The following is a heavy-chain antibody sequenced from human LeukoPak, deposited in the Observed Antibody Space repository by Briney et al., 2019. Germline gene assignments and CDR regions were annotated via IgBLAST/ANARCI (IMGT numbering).Heavy chain of an antibody. CDR3: AKPPYSGSYYYSDY. D-gene: IGHD1-26*01. J-gene: IGHJ4*02. CDR2: ISGSGGST. Sequence: PGGSLRLSCAASGFTLSSYAMSWVRQAPGKGLEWVSAISGSGGSTYYADSVKGRFTISRDNSKNTLYLQMNSLRAEDTAVYYCAKPPYSGSYYYSDYWGQGTLVTVSS. V-gene: IGHV3-23*01. CDR1: GFTLSSYA.